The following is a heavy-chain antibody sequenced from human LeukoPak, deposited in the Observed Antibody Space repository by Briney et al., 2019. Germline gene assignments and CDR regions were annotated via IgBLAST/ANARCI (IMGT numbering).Heavy chain of an antibody. CDR3: ARRDFTSEHVDY. J-gene: IGHJ4*02. Sequence: GASLKISCKGSGFTFTTYWIGWVRQMPGRGLEWMGIIYPGDSDTRYSPSFQGQVTISADKSISTAYLQWSSLKASDTAIYYCARRDFTSEHVDYWGQGTLVTLSS. CDR1: GFTFTTYW. D-gene: IGHD1-14*01. CDR2: IYPGDSDT. V-gene: IGHV5-51*01.